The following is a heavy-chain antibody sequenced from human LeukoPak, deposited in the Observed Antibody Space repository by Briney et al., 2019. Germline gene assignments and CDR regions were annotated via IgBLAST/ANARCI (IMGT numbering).Heavy chain of an antibody. CDR2: IIPIFGTA. J-gene: IGHJ5*02. Sequence: ASVKVSCKASGGTFSSYAISWVRQAPGQGLEWMGGIIPIFGTANYAQKLQGRVTMTTDTSTSTAYMELRSLRSDDTAVYYCARVYTGPTFGVVIILGWFDPWGQGTLVTVSS. D-gene: IGHD3-3*01. V-gene: IGHV1-69*05. CDR3: ARVYTGPTFGVVIILGWFDP. CDR1: GGTFSSYA.